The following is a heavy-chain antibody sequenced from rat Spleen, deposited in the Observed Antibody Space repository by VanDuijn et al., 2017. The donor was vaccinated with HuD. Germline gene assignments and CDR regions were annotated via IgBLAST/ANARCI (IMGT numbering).Heavy chain of an antibody. CDR3: ARPSYGYPFAY. Sequence: EVQLVESGGGPVQPGRSLKLSCAASGFTFSDYNMAWVRQAPKKGLEWVASITYDGSSTYYRDSVKGRFTISRDNAKSTLNLQLDSLRSEDTATYYCARPSYGYPFAYWGQGTLVTVSS. CDR2: ITYDGSST. V-gene: IGHV5-7*01. D-gene: IGHD1-7*01. CDR1: GFTFSDYN. J-gene: IGHJ3*01.